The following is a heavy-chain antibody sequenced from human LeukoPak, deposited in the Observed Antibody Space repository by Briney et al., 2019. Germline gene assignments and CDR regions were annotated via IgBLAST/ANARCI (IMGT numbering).Heavy chain of an antibody. V-gene: IGHV3-33*01. CDR3: ARDRLVAVAGDDYFDY. Sequence: GGSLRLSCAASGFTFSNHGMHWVRQAPGKGPEWVALIWYDGSNRFYGDSVKGRCIISRDNSKNTVYLEMDSLRAEDTAVYYCARDRLVAVAGDDYFDYWGQGTLVTVSS. D-gene: IGHD6-19*01. CDR2: IWYDGSNR. CDR1: GFTFSNHG. J-gene: IGHJ4*02.